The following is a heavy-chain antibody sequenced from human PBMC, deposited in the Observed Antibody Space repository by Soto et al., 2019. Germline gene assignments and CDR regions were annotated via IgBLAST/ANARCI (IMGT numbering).Heavy chain of an antibody. CDR2: ITGGSDYT. J-gene: IGHJ4*02. CDR1: GFIFSSYA. Sequence: LRLSCEASGFIFSSYAMNWVRQAPGKGLQWVSSITGGSDYTSYIASVKGRFTISRDNSKNTLYLQMNSLRAEDTAVYFCAKEQTNGAHYALDYWSQGTLVTVSS. D-gene: IGHD2-8*01. V-gene: IGHV3-23*01. CDR3: AKEQTNGAHYALDY.